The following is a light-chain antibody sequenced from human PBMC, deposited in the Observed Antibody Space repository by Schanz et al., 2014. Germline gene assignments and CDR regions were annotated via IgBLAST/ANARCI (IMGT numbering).Light chain of an antibody. CDR2: NNN. J-gene: IGLJ3*02. CDR1: TSNIGSNT. V-gene: IGLV1-44*01. CDR3: HSYDSLSGAV. Sequence: QSVLPQPPSASGTPGQRVTISCSGSTSNIGSNTVNWYQQFPGTAPKLLIYNNNQRPSGVPDRFSGSKSGTSASLAITGLQAADEADYYCHSYDSLSGAVFGGGTKLTVL.